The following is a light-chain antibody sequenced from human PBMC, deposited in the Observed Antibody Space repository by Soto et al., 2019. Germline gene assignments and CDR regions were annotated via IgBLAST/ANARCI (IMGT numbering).Light chain of an antibody. J-gene: IGKJ4*01. CDR1: QSIATY. CDR2: AAS. CDR3: QQSYSTPLT. V-gene: IGKV1-39*01. Sequence: EIQMTQSPSSLSASVGDRVTISCRASQSIATYLNWYQQKPGKAPKLLIYAASSLQSGVPSRFSGSGSGTDFTLTISTLQPEDFATYYCQQSYSTPLTVGGGTKVDI.